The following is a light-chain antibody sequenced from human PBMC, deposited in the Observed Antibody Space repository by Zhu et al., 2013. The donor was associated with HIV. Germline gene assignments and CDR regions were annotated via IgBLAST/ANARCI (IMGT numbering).Light chain of an antibody. CDR1: GNWQI. J-gene: IGKJ3*01. CDR3: QHVNNNAA. CDR2: AAS. Sequence: DIQLTQSPSLLSASVGDRVTIDLPGQSGNWQIFSLVSTKTRESPYLLVYAASTTQDGVPSRFGGRGSGTEFTLTIDSLQPEDFATYYCQHVNNNAAFGPGTKVDV. V-gene: IGKV1-9*01.